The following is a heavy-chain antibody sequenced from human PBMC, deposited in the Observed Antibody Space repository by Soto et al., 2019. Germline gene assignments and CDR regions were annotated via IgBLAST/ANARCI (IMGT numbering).Heavy chain of an antibody. CDR1: GYNFMRYG. D-gene: IGHD1-26*01. V-gene: IGHV1-18*03. Sequence: QVQLVQSGAEVKKPGASVKVSSKASGYNFMRYGFTWVRQAPGQGLEWMGWINVDNGETKYPQKIQGRVTMTTDTSTSTVYMELRSLTSDDMAVYYCARWISGGYSDWFDPWGHGTLVTVSS. CDR3: ARWISGGYSDWFDP. J-gene: IGHJ5*02. CDR2: INVDNGET.